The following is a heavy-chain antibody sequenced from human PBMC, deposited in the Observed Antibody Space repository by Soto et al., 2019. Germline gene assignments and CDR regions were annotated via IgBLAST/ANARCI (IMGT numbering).Heavy chain of an antibody. Sequence: QVQLAESGGGVVQPGSSLRLSCAASGFTFSSYGMHWVRQAPGKGLEWVSKISYDGNKIYYEDSVKGRFTISRDNSKNTLYLQLNSLRPEDTAVYYCAKVRGGPSYGMDVWGQGTTVTVSS. CDR1: GFTFSSYG. J-gene: IGHJ6*02. CDR2: ISYDGNKI. D-gene: IGHD3-16*01. CDR3: AKVRGGPSYGMDV. V-gene: IGHV3-30*18.